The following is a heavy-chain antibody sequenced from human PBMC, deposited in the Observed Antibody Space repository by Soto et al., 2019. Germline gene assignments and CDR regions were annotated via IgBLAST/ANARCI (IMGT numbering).Heavy chain of an antibody. CDR1: VGSISSGGYY. Sequence: ASETLSLTCTVSVGSISSGGYYWIWIRTHPGKVLEWLGYIYYSGSTYYKPSLKSRVTIAVDTSNNQFSMKLSSVTAADTAVYYCAGLVDTAMATRDYYFDYWGQGNLVTVSS. CDR3: AGLVDTAMATRDYYFDY. J-gene: IGHJ4*02. CDR2: IYYSGST. V-gene: IGHV4-31*03. D-gene: IGHD5-18*01.